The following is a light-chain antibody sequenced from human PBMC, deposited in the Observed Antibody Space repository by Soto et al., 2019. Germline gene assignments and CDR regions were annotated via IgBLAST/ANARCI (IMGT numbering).Light chain of an antibody. CDR1: DSNIGSNT. Sequence: QSVLTQAPSASGTPGQRVTISCSGSDSNIGSNTVNWYQQLPGTAPHLLIYSNIHRPSAGPDRFSGSTSGTSASLAISGLQSEDEADYYCAAWDDSLNGYVFGTGTKVTVL. J-gene: IGLJ1*01. CDR2: SNI. CDR3: AAWDDSLNGYV. V-gene: IGLV1-44*01.